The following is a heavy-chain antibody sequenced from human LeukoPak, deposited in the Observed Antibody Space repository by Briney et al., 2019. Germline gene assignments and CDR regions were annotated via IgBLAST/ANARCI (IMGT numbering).Heavy chain of an antibody. Sequence: ASVKVSCKASGYTFTSYDINWVRQATGQGLEWMGWMNPNSGNTGYAQKLQGRVTMTTDTSTSTAYMELRSLRSDDTAVYYCARGPWAGGQALYYWGQETLVTVSS. CDR2: MNPNSGNT. CDR3: ARGPWAGGQALYY. J-gene: IGHJ4*02. CDR1: GYTFTSYD. V-gene: IGHV1-8*01. D-gene: IGHD3-16*01.